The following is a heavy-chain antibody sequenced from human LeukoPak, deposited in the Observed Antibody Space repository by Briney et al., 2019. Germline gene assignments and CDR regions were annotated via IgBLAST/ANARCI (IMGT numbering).Heavy chain of an antibody. D-gene: IGHD6-19*01. Sequence: GASVKVSCKASGYTFTGYYMHWVRQAPGQGLEWMGWINPNSGGTNCAQKFQGRVTMTRDTSISTAYMELSRLRSDDTAVYYCASRGQWLVLMRWGQGTLVTVSS. CDR3: ASRGQWLVLMR. V-gene: IGHV1-2*02. J-gene: IGHJ4*02. CDR2: INPNSGGT. CDR1: GYTFTGYY.